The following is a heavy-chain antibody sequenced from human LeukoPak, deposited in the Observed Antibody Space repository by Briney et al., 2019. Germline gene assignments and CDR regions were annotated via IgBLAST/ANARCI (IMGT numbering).Heavy chain of an antibody. D-gene: IGHD3-10*01. CDR1: GFIFSSYG. J-gene: IGHJ4*02. CDR3: ARDLRFGESIHLGY. Sequence: GGSLRLSSAASGFIFSSYGMHWVRQAPGKGLEWVAVIWYDGSNKYYADSVKGRFTISRDNSKNTLYLQMNSLRAEDTAVYYCARDLRFGESIHLGYWGQGTLVTVSS. V-gene: IGHV3-33*01. CDR2: IWYDGSNK.